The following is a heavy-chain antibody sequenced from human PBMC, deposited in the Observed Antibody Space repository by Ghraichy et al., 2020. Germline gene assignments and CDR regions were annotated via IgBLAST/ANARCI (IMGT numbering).Heavy chain of an antibody. Sequence: GGSLRLSCAASGFTFRTYAMSWVRQAPGKGLEWDSAITDNGVTTYEAESVKGRFTISRDNSKNTLFLQMNSLRGEDTAVYYCAKFARDWPNEYLQHWGQGALVTVSS. CDR2: ITDNGVTT. J-gene: IGHJ1*01. V-gene: IGHV3-23*01. CDR1: GFTFRTYA. D-gene: IGHD3/OR15-3a*01. CDR3: AKFARDWPNEYLQH.